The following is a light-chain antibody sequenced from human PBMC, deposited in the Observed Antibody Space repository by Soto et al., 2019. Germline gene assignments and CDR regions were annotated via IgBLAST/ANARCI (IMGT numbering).Light chain of an antibody. CDR1: QSIGDW. CDR2: KAS. J-gene: IGKJ1*01. Sequence: DIQMTQSPSTLSASVGDRVSITCRASQSIGDWLAWYQQKPGKAPKLLIYKASTLQSGVPSRFSGSGSGTDFTLTLSSLQPDDFATYYCQHHDSYSPTWTFGQGTKVDIK. CDR3: QHHDSYSPTWT. V-gene: IGKV1-5*03.